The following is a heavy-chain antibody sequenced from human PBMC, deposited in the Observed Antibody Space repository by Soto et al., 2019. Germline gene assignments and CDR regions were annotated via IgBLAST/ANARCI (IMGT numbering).Heavy chain of an antibody. CDR2: IYYSGST. D-gene: IGHD5-18*01. CDR1: GGSISNYY. Sequence: PSETLSLTCTVSGGSISNYYWSWIRQPPGKGLEWIGYIYYSGSTNYNPSLKSRVTISVDTSKNQFSLKLSSVTAADTAVYYCARTSYSWPDYWGQGTLVTVSS. V-gene: IGHV4-59*08. J-gene: IGHJ4*02. CDR3: ARTSYSWPDY.